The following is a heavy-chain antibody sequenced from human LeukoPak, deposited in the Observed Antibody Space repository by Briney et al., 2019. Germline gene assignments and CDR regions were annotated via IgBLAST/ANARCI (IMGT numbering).Heavy chain of an antibody. CDR2: IYYSGST. CDR1: GGSINNYY. Sequence: PSETLSLTCTVSGGSINNYYWNWIRQPPGKGLEWIAYIYYSGSTNYNPSLKSRVTISVDTSKNQFSLKLSSVTAADTAVYYCARADSSGYYGYYFDYWGQGTLVTVSS. D-gene: IGHD3-22*01. CDR3: ARADSSGYYGYYFDY. J-gene: IGHJ4*02. V-gene: IGHV4-59*01.